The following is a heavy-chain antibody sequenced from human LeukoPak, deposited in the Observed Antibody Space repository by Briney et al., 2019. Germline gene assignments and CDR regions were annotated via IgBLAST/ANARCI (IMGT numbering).Heavy chain of an antibody. Sequence: GGSLRLSCAASGFTFSSYAMSWVRQAPGKGLEWVSAISGSGGSTYYADSVKGRFTISRDNSKNTLYLQMNSLRAEDTAVYYCAKGGYCSGGSCYPYYFDYWGQGTLITVSS. D-gene: IGHD2-15*01. CDR1: GFTFSSYA. J-gene: IGHJ4*02. V-gene: IGHV3-23*01. CDR3: AKGGYCSGGSCYPYYFDY. CDR2: ISGSGGST.